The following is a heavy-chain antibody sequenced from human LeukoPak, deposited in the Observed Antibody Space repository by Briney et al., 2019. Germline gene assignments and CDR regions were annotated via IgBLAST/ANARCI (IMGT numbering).Heavy chain of an antibody. V-gene: IGHV3-23*01. CDR1: GFTFSSYA. CDR3: AKMEEWGSYFSSRGYFDY. J-gene: IGHJ4*02. CDR2: ISGSGGST. Sequence: GGSLRLSCAASGFTFSSYAMSWVRQAPGKGLEWVSAISGSGGSTYYADSVEGRFTISRDNSKNTLYLQMNSLRAEDTAVYYCAKMEEWGSYFSSRGYFDYWGQGTLVTVSS. D-gene: IGHD1-26*01.